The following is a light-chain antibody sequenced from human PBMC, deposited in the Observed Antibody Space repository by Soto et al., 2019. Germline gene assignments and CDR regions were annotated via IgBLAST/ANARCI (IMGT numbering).Light chain of an antibody. Sequence: DIQLTQSPSFLSASIGDRVTITCRASQGLSNSLAWYRLKPGKAPKLLVYSASTLQSGVPSRFSGSGSGTEFTLTISSLQPEDFATYYCQQINSLPRTFGQGTKVEIK. J-gene: IGKJ1*01. CDR1: QGLSNS. CDR3: QQINSLPRT. V-gene: IGKV1-9*01. CDR2: SAS.